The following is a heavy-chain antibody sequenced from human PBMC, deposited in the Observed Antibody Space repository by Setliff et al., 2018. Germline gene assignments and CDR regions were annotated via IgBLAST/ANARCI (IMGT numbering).Heavy chain of an antibody. J-gene: IGHJ4*02. CDR2: IFPGDSNT. V-gene: IGHV5-51*01. CDR3: ARPEYGSSNY. D-gene: IGHD3-10*01. CDR1: GYSFTTYW. Sequence: GEPLKTSCKGSGYSFTTYWIGWVRQMPGKGLEWMGIIFPGDSNTKYSPSFQGQVTISVDKSINTAYLQWSSLKASDTAMYYCARPEYGSSNYWGQGTLVTVSS.